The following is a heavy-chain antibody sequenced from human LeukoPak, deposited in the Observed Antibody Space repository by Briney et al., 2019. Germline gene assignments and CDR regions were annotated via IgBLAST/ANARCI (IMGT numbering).Heavy chain of an antibody. Sequence: PGRSLRLSCAASGFTFSSYGMHWVRQAPGKGLEWVAVIWYDGSNKYYADSVKGRFTISRDNAKNTLYLQMNSLRAEDTAVYYCARAGRGYYGSGSYYTSWGQGTLVTVSS. CDR3: ARAGRGYYGSGSYYTS. J-gene: IGHJ5*02. CDR1: GFTFSSYG. D-gene: IGHD3-10*01. V-gene: IGHV3-33*01. CDR2: IWYDGSNK.